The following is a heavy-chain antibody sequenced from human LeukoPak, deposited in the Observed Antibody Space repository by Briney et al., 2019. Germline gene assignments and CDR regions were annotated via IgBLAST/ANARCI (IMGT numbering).Heavy chain of an antibody. D-gene: IGHD6-19*01. CDR1: GFTFSNYA. CDR2: ISGSGGST. CDR3: AKGSIAVYDAFDI. Sequence: PGGSLRLSCAASGFTFSNYAMSWVRQAPGKGLEWVSAISGSGGSTYYADSVKGRFTISRDNSKNTLYLQMNSLRAEDTAVYYCAKGSIAVYDAFDIWGQGTMVTVSS. J-gene: IGHJ3*02. V-gene: IGHV3-23*01.